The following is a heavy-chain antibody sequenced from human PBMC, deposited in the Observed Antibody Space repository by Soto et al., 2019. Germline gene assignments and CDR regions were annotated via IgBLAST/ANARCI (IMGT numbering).Heavy chain of an antibody. CDR3: ERELGATNSIDF. CDR1: GGSISSYY. Sequence: SETLSLTCTVSGGSISSYYWTWIRQPPGKGLEWIGHVYSTGSTNYNPSLKSRVTISVDTSKNQFSLKLSSVTAADTAVYYCERELGATNSIDFWGQGTLVTVSS. J-gene: IGHJ4*02. D-gene: IGHD1-26*01. CDR2: VYSTGST. V-gene: IGHV4-59*01.